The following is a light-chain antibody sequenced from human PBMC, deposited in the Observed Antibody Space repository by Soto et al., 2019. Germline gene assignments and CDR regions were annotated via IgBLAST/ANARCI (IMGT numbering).Light chain of an antibody. CDR3: QQYGNSPQIT. Sequence: EIVLTQSPGTLSLSPGERATLSCRASQSVRNSYLAWYQQKPGQAPRLLMSGASSRSTGIPDRFSGNGSGTDSTLTISRLEPEDFAVYYCQQYGNSPQITFGQGTRLEIK. CDR1: QSVRNSY. CDR2: GAS. J-gene: IGKJ5*01. V-gene: IGKV3-20*01.